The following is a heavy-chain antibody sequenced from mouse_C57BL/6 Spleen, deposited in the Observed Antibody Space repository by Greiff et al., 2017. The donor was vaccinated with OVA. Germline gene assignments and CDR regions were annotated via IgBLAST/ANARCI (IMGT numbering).Heavy chain of an antibody. CDR3: ARPYYGSSYWFAY. CDR2: IDPNSGGT. V-gene: IGHV1-72*01. D-gene: IGHD1-1*01. CDR1: GYTFTSYW. J-gene: IGHJ3*01. Sequence: QVQLQQPGAELVKPGASVKLSCKASGYTFTSYWMHWVKQRPGRGLEWIGRIDPNSGGTKYNEKFKSKATLTVDKPSSTAYMQLSSLTSEDSAVYYCARPYYGSSYWFAYGGQGTLVTVSA.